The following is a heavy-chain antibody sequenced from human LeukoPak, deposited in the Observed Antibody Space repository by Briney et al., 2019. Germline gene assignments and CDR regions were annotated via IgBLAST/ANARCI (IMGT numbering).Heavy chain of an antibody. CDR3: ARSYDCWSGYTCDY. Sequence: PSETLSLTCSVSGCSISSFYWSWIRQPPGKGLEWIGYIYCRGSPNYNPSLKSRVTISVDTSKNQFSLKLSSVTAADTAVYYCARSYDCWSGYTCDYWGEGTLVTVSS. V-gene: IGHV4-59*01. CDR2: IYCRGSP. D-gene: IGHD3-3*01. CDR1: GCSISSFY. J-gene: IGHJ4*02.